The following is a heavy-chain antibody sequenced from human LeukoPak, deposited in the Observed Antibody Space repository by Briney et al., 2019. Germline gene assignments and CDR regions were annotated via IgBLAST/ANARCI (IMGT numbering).Heavy chain of an antibody. Sequence: SETLSLTCTVSGGSISSGGYYWSWIRQHPGKGLEWIGYIYYSGSTYYNPSLKSRVTISVYTSKNQFSLKLSSVTAADTAVYYCARDPFYYGSGSYYNRYYYGMDVWGQGTTVTVSS. J-gene: IGHJ6*02. CDR3: ARDPFYYGSGSYYNRYYYGMDV. D-gene: IGHD3-10*01. CDR2: IYYSGST. V-gene: IGHV4-31*03. CDR1: GGSISSGGYY.